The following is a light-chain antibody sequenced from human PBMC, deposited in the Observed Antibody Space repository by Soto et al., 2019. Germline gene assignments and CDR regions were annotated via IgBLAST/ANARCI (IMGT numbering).Light chain of an antibody. CDR3: SSYTSRYTFV. V-gene: IGLV2-14*01. Sequence: QSVLTQPASVSGSPGQSITISCTGTSSDVGGYNYVSWYQQHPGKAPKLMIYEVSNRPSGVSNRFSGSKSGNTASLTISGLQAEDEADYYCSSYTSRYTFVLGTGTQLTVL. J-gene: IGLJ1*01. CDR1: SSDVGGYNY. CDR2: EVS.